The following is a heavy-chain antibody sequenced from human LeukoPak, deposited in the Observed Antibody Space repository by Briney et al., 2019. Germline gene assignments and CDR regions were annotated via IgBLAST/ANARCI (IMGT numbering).Heavy chain of an antibody. V-gene: IGHV3-33*08. J-gene: IGHJ4*02. D-gene: IGHD3-16*01. CDR3: ARGGLTTDY. Sequence: GGSLRLSCAASTFTFSNYGMHWVRQAPGKGLEWVAIIWDDGSDKYYADSVKGRFTISRDNSKNTLYLQMNSLRVEDTAVYYCARGGLTTDYWGQGTLVTVSS. CDR2: IWDDGSDK. CDR1: TFTFSNYG.